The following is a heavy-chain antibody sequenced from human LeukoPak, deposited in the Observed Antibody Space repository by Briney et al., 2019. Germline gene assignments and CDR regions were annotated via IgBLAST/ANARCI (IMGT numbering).Heavy chain of an antibody. D-gene: IGHD3-22*01. Sequence: GGSLRLSCAASGFTFSSYAVSWVRQAPGKGLEWVSAISGSGGSTYYADSVKGRFTISRDNSKNTLYLQMNSLRAEDTAVYYCAKVPLAYYYDSSGYYVWGQGTLVTVSS. J-gene: IGHJ4*02. V-gene: IGHV3-23*01. CDR2: ISGSGGST. CDR1: GFTFSSYA. CDR3: AKVPLAYYYDSSGYYV.